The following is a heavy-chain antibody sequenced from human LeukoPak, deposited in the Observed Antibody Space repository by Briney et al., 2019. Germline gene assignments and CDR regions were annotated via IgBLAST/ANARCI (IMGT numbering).Heavy chain of an antibody. CDR2: ISAYNGNT. Sequence: KPGASVKVSCKASGYTFTSYGISWVRQAPGQGLEWMGWISAYNGNTNYAQKLQGRVTMTTDTSTSTAYMELRSLRSDDTAVYYCARDRARMYHYDSSGWYYFDYWGQGTLVTVSS. J-gene: IGHJ4*02. CDR1: GYTFTSYG. CDR3: ARDRARMYHYDSSGWYYFDY. D-gene: IGHD3-22*01. V-gene: IGHV1-18*01.